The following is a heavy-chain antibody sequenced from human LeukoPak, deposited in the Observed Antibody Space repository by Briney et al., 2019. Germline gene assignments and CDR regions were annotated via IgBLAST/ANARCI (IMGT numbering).Heavy chain of an antibody. V-gene: IGHV4-34*01. CDR2: INHSGST. Sequence: PSETLSLTCTVSGGSISSYYWSWIRQPPGKGLEWIGEINHSGSTNYNPSLKSRVTISVDTSKNQFSLKLSSVTAADTAVYYCARGLYYYDSSGYYYLSYFDYWGQGTLVIVSS. CDR3: ARGLYYYDSSGYYYLSYFDY. CDR1: GGSISSYY. J-gene: IGHJ4*02. D-gene: IGHD3-22*01.